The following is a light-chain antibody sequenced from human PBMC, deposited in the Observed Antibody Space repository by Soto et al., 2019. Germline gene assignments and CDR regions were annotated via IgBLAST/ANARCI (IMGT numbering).Light chain of an antibody. Sequence: MLQSSAVIVSLSPEEAATLSCRVDQSFSNNYLAWYQQKPGQAPRLLIYGATGRDTGIPDRFSGSGSGTDFTLTISRLEPEDVAVYYCQQYDSSPFTFGEGTKVDIK. CDR1: QSFSNNY. V-gene: IGKV3-20*01. CDR3: QQYDSSPFT. J-gene: IGKJ4*01. CDR2: GAT.